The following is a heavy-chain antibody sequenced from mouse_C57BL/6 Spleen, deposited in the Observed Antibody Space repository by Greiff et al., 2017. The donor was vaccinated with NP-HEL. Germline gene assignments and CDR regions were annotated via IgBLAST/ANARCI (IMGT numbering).Heavy chain of an antibody. CDR3: ARGVYYDYDNAY. CDR1: GYTFTSYW. CDR2: IYPGSGST. Sequence: QVQLQQPGAELVKPGASVKMSCKASGYTFTSYWITWVKQRPGQGLEWIGDIYPGSGSTNYNEKFKSKATLTVDTSSSTAYMQLSSLTSEDSAVYYCARGVYYDYDNAYWGQGTLVTVSA. D-gene: IGHD2-4*01. J-gene: IGHJ3*01. V-gene: IGHV1-55*01.